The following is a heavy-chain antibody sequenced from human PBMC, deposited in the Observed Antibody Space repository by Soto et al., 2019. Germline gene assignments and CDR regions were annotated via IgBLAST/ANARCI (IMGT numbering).Heavy chain of an antibody. CDR3: ARNRIGLQYLFDY. Sequence: GALRLSCAASGFTFSSYGVHWVRQAPGKGLEWVAVISYDGSNKYYADSVKGRFTISRDNSKNTLYLQMNSLRAEDTAVYYCARNRIGLQYLFDYWGQGTLVTVS. J-gene: IGHJ4*02. D-gene: IGHD4-4*01. CDR2: ISYDGSNK. V-gene: IGHV3-30*03. CDR1: GFTFSSYG.